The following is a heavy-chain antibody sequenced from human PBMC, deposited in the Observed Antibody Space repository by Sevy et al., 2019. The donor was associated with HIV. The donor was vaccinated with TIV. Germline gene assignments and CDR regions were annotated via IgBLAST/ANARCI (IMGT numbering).Heavy chain of an antibody. CDR1: GGSFSGYY. CDR2: INHSGST. CDR3: AIRKEYCSSTSCYWRYGMDV. Sequence: SETLSLTCAVYGGSFSGYYWSWIRQPPGKGLEWIGEINHSGSTNYNPSLKSRVTISVDTSKNQFSLKLSSVTAADTALYYCAIRKEYCSSTSCYWRYGMDVWGQGTTVTVSS. J-gene: IGHJ6*02. V-gene: IGHV4-34*01. D-gene: IGHD2-2*01.